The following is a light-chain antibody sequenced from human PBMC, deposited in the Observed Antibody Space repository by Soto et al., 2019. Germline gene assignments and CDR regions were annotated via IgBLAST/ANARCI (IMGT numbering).Light chain of an antibody. V-gene: IGKV3-20*01. CDR3: QQYGSSPWT. CDR1: QSVSSSY. J-gene: IGKJ1*01. Sequence: EIVLTQSPDTLSLSPGERATLSCRASQSVSSSYLAWYQQKPGQAPRLLIYAASTRATGIPDRFSGSGSGTDFTFTISRLEPGDFAVYYCQQYGSSPWTFGQGTKVDIK. CDR2: AAS.